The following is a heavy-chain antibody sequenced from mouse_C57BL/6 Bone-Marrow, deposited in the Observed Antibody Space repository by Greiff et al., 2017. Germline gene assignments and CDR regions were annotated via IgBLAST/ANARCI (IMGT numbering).Heavy chain of an antibody. CDR2: IDPEDGET. Sequence: EVKLMESGAELVKPGASVKLSCTASGFNIKDYYMHWVKQRTEQGLEWIGWIDPEDGETKYAPKFQGKAPLTADTSSNTAYLQLSSLTSEDTAVYYCAGEYDGSSPFAYWGQGTLVTVSA. J-gene: IGHJ3*01. CDR3: AGEYDGSSPFAY. CDR1: GFNIKDYY. D-gene: IGHD1-1*01. V-gene: IGHV14-2*01.